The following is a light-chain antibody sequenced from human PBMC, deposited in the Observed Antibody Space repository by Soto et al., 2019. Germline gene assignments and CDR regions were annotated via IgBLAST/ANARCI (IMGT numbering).Light chain of an antibody. CDR3: SSYAGSYTYV. V-gene: IGLV2-11*01. CDR1: SSDVGAYNY. CDR2: DVN. J-gene: IGLJ1*01. Sequence: QSALTQPRSVSGSPGQSVIISCTGTSSDVGAYNYVSWYQHHPGKAPKAMIYDVNKRPSGVPDRFSDSKSGNTASLTISGLQAEDEGDYYCSSYAGSYTYVFGSGTKVTVL.